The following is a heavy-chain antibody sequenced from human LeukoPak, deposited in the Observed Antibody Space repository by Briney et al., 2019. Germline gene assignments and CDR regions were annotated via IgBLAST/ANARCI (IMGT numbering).Heavy chain of an antibody. D-gene: IGHD2-2*01. Sequence: SETLSLTCTVSGGSISSYYWSWIRQPPGKGLEWIGYIYLSGSTNYNPSLKSRVTISVDTSKNQFSLKLTSVTAADTAVYYCARGAAAMTLNWFDPWGQGILVTVSS. CDR2: IYLSGST. CDR1: GGSISSYY. CDR3: ARGAAAMTLNWFDP. J-gene: IGHJ5*02. V-gene: IGHV4-59*08.